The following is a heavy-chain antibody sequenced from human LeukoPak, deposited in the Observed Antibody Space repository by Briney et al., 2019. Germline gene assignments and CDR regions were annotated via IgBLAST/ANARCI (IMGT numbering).Heavy chain of an antibody. J-gene: IGHJ5*02. CDR2: IIPIFGTA. D-gene: IGHD3-22*01. CDR1: GGTFSSYA. Sequence: ASVKVSCKASGGTFSSYAISWVRQAPGQGLEWMGGIIPIFGTANYAQKIQGRVTITADESTSTAYMELSSLRSEDTAVYYCAIYPYDSSGYYLGWFDPWGQGTLVTVSS. CDR3: AIYPYDSSGYYLGWFDP. V-gene: IGHV1-69*13.